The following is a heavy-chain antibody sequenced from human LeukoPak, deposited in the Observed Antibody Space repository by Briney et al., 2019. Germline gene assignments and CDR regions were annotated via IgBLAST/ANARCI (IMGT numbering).Heavy chain of an antibody. CDR2: IYHSGST. CDR3: ASVDEWELPAGFDY. V-gene: IGHV4-38-2*02. CDR1: GYSISSGYY. Sequence: SETLSLTCTVSGYSISSGYYWGWIRQPPGKGLEWIGSIYHSGSTYYNPSLKSRVTISVDTSKNQFSLKLSSVTAADTAVYYCASVDEWELPAGFDYWGQGTLVTVSS. J-gene: IGHJ4*02. D-gene: IGHD1-26*01.